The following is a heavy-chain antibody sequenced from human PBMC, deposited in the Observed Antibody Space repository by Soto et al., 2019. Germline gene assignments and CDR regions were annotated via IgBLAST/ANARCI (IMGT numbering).Heavy chain of an antibody. J-gene: IGHJ6*02. CDR3: ARDASYSSSSGPYYYYGMDV. V-gene: IGHV4-31*03. CDR2: IYYSGST. Sequence: KTSETLSLTCTVSGGSISSGGYYWSWIRQHPGKGLEWIGYIYYSGSTYYNPSLKSRVTISVDTSKNQFSLKLSSVTAADTAVYYCARDASYSSSSGPYYYYGMDVWGQGTTVTVSS. CDR1: GGSISSGGYY. D-gene: IGHD6-6*01.